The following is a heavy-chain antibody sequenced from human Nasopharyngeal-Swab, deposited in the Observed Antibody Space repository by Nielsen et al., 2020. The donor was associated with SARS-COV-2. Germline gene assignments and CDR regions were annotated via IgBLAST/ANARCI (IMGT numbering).Heavy chain of an antibody. CDR3: VKDLRGKYVFDI. CDR2: INDYEDRL. V-gene: IGHV3-64D*06. CDR1: GFTFSIYA. D-gene: IGHD3-16*01. Sequence: GESLKISCSASGFTFSIYAMHWVRQAPGKGLEYVSTINDYEDRLYYADSVKGRFTISRDNSKNTLYLQMSSLKVEDTAIYWCVKDLRGKYVFDIWGQGTMVTVSS. J-gene: IGHJ3*02.